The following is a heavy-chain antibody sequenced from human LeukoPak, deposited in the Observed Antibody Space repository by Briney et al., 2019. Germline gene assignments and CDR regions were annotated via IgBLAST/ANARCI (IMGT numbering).Heavy chain of an antibody. Sequence: SETLSLTCAVSGYSISSCYYWGWIRQPPGKGLEWIGSIYHSGSTYYNPSLKSRVTISVDTSKNQFSLKLSSVTAADTAVYYCATVSLIWFGESHLDYWGQGTLVTVSS. V-gene: IGHV4-38-2*01. CDR3: ATVSLIWFGESHLDY. CDR2: IYHSGST. D-gene: IGHD3-10*01. J-gene: IGHJ4*02. CDR1: GYSISSCYY.